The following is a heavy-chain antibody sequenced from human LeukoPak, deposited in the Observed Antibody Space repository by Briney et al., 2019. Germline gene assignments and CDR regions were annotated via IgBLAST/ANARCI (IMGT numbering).Heavy chain of an antibody. CDR2: INPSGGST. CDR3: ARDDGGCYSRYFDY. CDR1: GYTFTSYY. V-gene: IGHV1-46*01. Sequence: ASVTVSCTASGYTFTSYYMHWVRQAPGQGLEWMGIINPSGGSTRYAQKFQGRVTMTRDTSTSTVYMELSTLRPDDTAVYYCARDDGGCYSRYFDYWGQGTLVTVSS. D-gene: IGHD2-15*01. J-gene: IGHJ4*02.